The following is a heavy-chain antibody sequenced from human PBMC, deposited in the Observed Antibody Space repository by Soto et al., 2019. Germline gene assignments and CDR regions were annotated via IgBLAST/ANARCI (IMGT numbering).Heavy chain of an antibody. Sequence: QVQLVQSGAEVKKPGSSVKVSCKASGGTFSSYAISWVRQAPGQGLEWMGGLIPICGTADYAQKFQGRVTITADESTSTAYMELSSLRSDDTAVYYCATHTVVAPGNYYSGMDVWGQGTTVTVSS. CDR1: GGTFSSYA. V-gene: IGHV1-69*12. J-gene: IGHJ6*02. CDR3: ATHTVVAPGNYYSGMDV. D-gene: IGHD2-15*01. CDR2: LIPICGTA.